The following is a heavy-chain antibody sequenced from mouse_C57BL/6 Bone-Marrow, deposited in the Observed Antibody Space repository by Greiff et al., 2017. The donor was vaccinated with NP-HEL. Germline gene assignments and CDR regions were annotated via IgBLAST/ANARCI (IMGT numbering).Heavy chain of an antibody. CDR3: PRFFDGYYGRAMDY. CDR1: GYTFTSCG. V-gene: IGHV1-81*01. CDR2: IYPRSGNT. J-gene: IGHJ4*01. Sequence: VQLQQSGAELARPGASVKLSCKASGYTFTSCGISWVKQRTGQGLEWIGEIYPRSGNTYYNEKFKGKAKLTADKSSSTAYMELRILTSEVAAVYFCPRFFDGYYGRAMDYWAQGTSVTVSS. D-gene: IGHD2-3*01.